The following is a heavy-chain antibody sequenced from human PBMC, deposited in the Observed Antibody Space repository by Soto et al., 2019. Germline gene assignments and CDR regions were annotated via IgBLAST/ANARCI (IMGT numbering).Heavy chain of an antibody. D-gene: IGHD3-3*01. CDR2: ISGSGGST. J-gene: IGHJ4*02. CDR3: AKDSNFWSGYYVAY. CDR1: GFTFSSYA. Sequence: PGGSLRLSCAASGFTFSSYAMSWVRQAPGKGLEWVSAISGSGGSTYYADSVKGRFTISRDNSKNTLYLQMNSLRAEDTAVYYCAKDSNFWSGYYVAYWGQGTLVTAPQ. V-gene: IGHV3-23*01.